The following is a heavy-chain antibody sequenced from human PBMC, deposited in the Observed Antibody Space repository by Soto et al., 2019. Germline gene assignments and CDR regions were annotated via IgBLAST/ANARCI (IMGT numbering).Heavy chain of an antibody. D-gene: IGHD2-2*01. Sequence: PGGSLRLSCAASGFTFSSYAMHWVRQAPGKGLEWVAVISYDGSNKYYADSVKGRFTISRDNSKNTLYLQMNSLRAEDTAVYYCARDFSSSERGGMDVWGQGTKVTVSS. CDR3: ARDFSSSERGGMDV. J-gene: IGHJ6*02. CDR1: GFTFSSYA. V-gene: IGHV3-30-3*01. CDR2: ISYDGSNK.